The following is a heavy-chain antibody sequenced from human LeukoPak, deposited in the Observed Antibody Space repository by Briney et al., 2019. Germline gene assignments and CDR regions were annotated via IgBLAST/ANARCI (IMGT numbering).Heavy chain of an antibody. CDR2: ISGSGGST. J-gene: IGHJ4*02. V-gene: IGHV3-23*01. Sequence: GGSLGLSCAASGFTFSIHGMNWVRQAPGKGLEWVSHISGSGGSTYYAESMKGRFTISRDNSKNTLFLQMNSLRAEDTAVYYCAKGGRGSGSYSLNYFDYWGQGTLVTVSS. CDR3: AKGGRGSGSYSLNYFDY. D-gene: IGHD3-10*01. CDR1: GFTFSIHG.